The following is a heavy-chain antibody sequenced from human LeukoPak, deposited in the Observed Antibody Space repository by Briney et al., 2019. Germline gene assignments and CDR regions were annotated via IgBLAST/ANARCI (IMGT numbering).Heavy chain of an antibody. CDR3: AKDMGYERYYFDY. CDR1: GFAFDDYA. CDR2: ISWYSGSI. V-gene: IGHV3-9*01. J-gene: IGHJ4*02. Sequence: HPGRSLRLSCAASGFAFDDYAMHWVRQAPGKGLAWVSGISWYSGSIGYADSVKGRFTISRDNAKNSLYLQMNSLRAEDTALYYCAKDMGYERYYFDYWGQGTLVTVSS. D-gene: IGHD5-12*01.